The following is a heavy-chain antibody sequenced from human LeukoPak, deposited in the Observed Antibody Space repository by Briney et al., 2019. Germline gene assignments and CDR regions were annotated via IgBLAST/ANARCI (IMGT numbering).Heavy chain of an antibody. CDR2: ISGSGGST. Sequence: GGSLRLSCAASEFTFSSCAMSWVRQAPGEGLEWVSVISGSGGSTYYADSVKGRFTISRDNSKNTLYLQMNSLRAEDTAVYYCAKARGRDGYKDELDYWGQGTLVPSPQ. V-gene: IGHV3-23*01. CDR1: EFTFSSCA. J-gene: IGHJ4*02. CDR3: AKARGRDGYKDELDY. D-gene: IGHD5-24*01.